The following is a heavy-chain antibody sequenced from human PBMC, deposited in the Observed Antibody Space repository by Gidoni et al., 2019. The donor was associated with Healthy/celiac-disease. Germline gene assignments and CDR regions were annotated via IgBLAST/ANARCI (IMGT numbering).Heavy chain of an antibody. D-gene: IGHD1-26*01. J-gene: IGHJ5*02. CDR2: ISGSGGST. CDR3: AKTPSGSYYENWFDP. V-gene: IGHV3-23*01. CDR1: GFTFSCYA. Sequence: EVQPLASGGGLVPPGGSLRLSCSASGFTFSCYAMSWVRQAPGKGLEWVSAISGSGGSTYYADSGKGRFTISRDNSKNTLYLQMNSLRAEDTAVYYCAKTPSGSYYENWFDPWGQGTLVTVSS.